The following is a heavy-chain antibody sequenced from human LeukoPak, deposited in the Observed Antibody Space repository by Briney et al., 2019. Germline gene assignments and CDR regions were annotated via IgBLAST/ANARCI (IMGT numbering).Heavy chain of an antibody. J-gene: IGHJ5*02. D-gene: IGHD4-23*01. Sequence: SVKVSCKASGGTFSSYAISWVRQAPGQGLEWMGRIIPIFGTANYAQKFQGRVTITTDESTSTAYMELSSLRSEDTAVYHCARDPGTRVVTPGVIWFDPWGQGTLVTVSS. CDR3: ARDPGTRVVTPGVIWFDP. V-gene: IGHV1-69*05. CDR2: IIPIFGTA. CDR1: GGTFSSYA.